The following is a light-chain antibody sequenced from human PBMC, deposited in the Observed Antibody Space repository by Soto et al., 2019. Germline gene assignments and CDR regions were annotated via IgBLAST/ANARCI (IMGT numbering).Light chain of an antibody. Sequence: EIVLTQSPGTLSLSRGERATLSCRASQSVSSTYIAWYQQNPGRAPRLLIYGASSRATGIPDRFSGSGSGTDITLPISRLETEDFAVYFCQQYGRSPPFTFGQGTKVEIK. J-gene: IGKJ2*01. V-gene: IGKV3-20*01. CDR1: QSVSSTY. CDR3: QQYGRSPPFT. CDR2: GAS.